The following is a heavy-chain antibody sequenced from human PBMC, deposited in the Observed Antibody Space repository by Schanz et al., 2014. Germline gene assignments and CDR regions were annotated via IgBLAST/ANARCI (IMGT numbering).Heavy chain of an antibody. J-gene: IGHJ2*01. Sequence: VQLVESGGGVVQPGRSLRLSCAASGFMFSSYGMHWVRQAPGKGLEWVSSISSRSSHIYYADSVKGRFTISRDNTKNSLFLQLNSLRADDTAVYYCARNRGSGGQNWYFDLWGRGTLXTVSS. CDR3: ARNRGSGGQNWYFDL. CDR2: ISSRSSHI. V-gene: IGHV3-21*04. D-gene: IGHD1-26*01. CDR1: GFMFSSYG.